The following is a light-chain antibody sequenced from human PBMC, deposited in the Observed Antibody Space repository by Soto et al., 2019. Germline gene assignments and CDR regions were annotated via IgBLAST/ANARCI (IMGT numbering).Light chain of an antibody. J-gene: IGKJ1*01. Sequence: EIVLTQSPATLSLSPGARATLSCRASQSVSSYLAWYQQKPGQAPRLLIYDASNRATGIPARFSGSGSGTDFTLTISSLEPEYFAVYYCQQRSNWPPTWTFGQGTKVEIK. CDR1: QSVSSY. V-gene: IGKV3-11*01. CDR2: DAS. CDR3: QQRSNWPPTWT.